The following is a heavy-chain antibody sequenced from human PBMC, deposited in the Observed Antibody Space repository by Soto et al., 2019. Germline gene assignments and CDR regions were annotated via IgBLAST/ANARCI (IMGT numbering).Heavy chain of an antibody. J-gene: IGHJ4*02. CDR1: GGSISSYY. CDR3: ARRYGGHFDY. D-gene: IGHD4-17*01. Sequence: QVQLQESGPGLVKPSETLSLTCTVSGGSISSYYWSWIRQPPGKGLEWIGYIYYSGSTNYNPSLKRRVPISVDTSKNQFSLKLSSVTAADTAVYYCARRYGGHFDYWGQGTLVTVSS. CDR2: IYYSGST. V-gene: IGHV4-59*08.